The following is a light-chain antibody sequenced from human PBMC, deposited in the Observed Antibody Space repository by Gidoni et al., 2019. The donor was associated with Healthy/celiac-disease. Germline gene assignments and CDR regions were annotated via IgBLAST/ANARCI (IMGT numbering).Light chain of an antibody. Sequence: QSALTQPASVPGPPGQSDTITCTGTSSDVGGYNYVSWYQQHPGNAPNLLIYDVSNLPSWVTNRFSGAKSCNTASLTISGRQAEMEADYYCSSDSGSSSWVFGGGTKLTVL. CDR1: SSDVGGYNY. CDR2: DVS. J-gene: IGLJ3*02. V-gene: IGLV2-14*01. CDR3: SSDSGSSSWV.